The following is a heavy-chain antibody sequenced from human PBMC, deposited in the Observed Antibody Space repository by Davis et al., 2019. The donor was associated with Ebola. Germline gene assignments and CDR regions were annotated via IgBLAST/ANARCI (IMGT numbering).Heavy chain of an antibody. Sequence: PSETLSLTCAVSGASISSSHWWSWVRQAPGKGLEWVSTLGTSADTYYADSVKGRFTISRDNSKNTLYLQMNGLRVEDTATYYCAKDTSNIWFDVWGQGTMVTVSS. D-gene: IGHD1-26*01. CDR2: LGTSADT. V-gene: IGHV3-23*01. CDR3: AKDTSNIWFDV. J-gene: IGHJ3*01. CDR1: GASISSSH.